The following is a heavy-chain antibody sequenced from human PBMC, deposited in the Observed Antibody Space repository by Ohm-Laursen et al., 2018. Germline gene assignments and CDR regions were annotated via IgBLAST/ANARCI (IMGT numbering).Heavy chain of an antibody. D-gene: IGHD3-10*01. V-gene: IGHV1-2*02. CDR2: INPNSGGT. J-gene: IGHJ6*02. Sequence: SVKVSCNASGYTFTGYYMHWVRQAPGQGLEWMGWINPNSGGTNYAQKFQGRVTMTRDTSISTAYMELSRLRSDDTAVYYCAREVVRGGKGNYYGMDVWGQGTTVTVSS. CDR1: GYTFTGYY. CDR3: AREVVRGGKGNYYGMDV.